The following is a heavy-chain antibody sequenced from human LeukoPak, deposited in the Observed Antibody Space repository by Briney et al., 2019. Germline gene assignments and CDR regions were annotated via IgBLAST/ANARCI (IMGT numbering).Heavy chain of an antibody. J-gene: IGHJ5*02. Sequence: GGSLRLSCAASGFTFSSYAMSWVRQAPGKGREWVSAISGSGGSTYYVDFVKGRFTLSRDNSKNTLYLQMNSLRVEDTAVYYCAKDQAFTSSRLNWFGPWGQGTLLTVSS. CDR2: ISGSGGST. CDR1: GFTFSSYA. V-gene: IGHV3-23*01. CDR3: AKDQAFTSSRLNWFGP. D-gene: IGHD2-21*02.